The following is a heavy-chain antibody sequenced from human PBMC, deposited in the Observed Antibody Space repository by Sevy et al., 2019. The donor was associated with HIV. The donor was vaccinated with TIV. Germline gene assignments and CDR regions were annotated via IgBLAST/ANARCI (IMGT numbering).Heavy chain of an antibody. CDR2: ISSSISTI. CDR1: RFSFSSYS. J-gene: IGHJ6*02. D-gene: IGHD5-12*01. CDR3: VREGGYTDQGMDV. Sequence: GGSLRLSCAASRFSFSSYSMNWVRQAPGKGLEWVSHISSSISTIYYADSVKGRFTISRDNAKNSLYLQMTSLGAEDTAVYYCVREGGYTDQGMDVWGQGTTVTVSS. V-gene: IGHV3-48*01.